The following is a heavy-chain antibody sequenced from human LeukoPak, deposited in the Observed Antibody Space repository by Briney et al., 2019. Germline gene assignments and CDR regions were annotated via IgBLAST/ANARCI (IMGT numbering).Heavy chain of an antibody. CDR1: GYTLTGYY. Sequence: GASVKVPCKASGYTLTGYYMHWVRQAPGQGLEWMGWIDPNSGGTNYAQKFQGRVTLTRDTSISTAYMELSRLRSDDTAVYYCARAGYCSGGSCYALDYWGQGTLVTVSS. J-gene: IGHJ4*02. D-gene: IGHD2-15*01. V-gene: IGHV1-2*02. CDR2: IDPNSGGT. CDR3: ARAGYCSGGSCYALDY.